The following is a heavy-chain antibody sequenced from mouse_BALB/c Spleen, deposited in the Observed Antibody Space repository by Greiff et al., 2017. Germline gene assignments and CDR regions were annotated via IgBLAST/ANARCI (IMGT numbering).Heavy chain of an antibody. D-gene: IGHD1-2*01. J-gene: IGHJ3*01. CDR1: GYSITSGYY. CDR3: ARVWTTATWGFAY. V-gene: IGHV3-6*02. CDR2: ISYDGSN. Sequence: EVQLQESGPGLVKPSQSLSLTCSVTGYSITSGYYWNWIRQFPGNKLEWMGYISYDGSNNYNPSLKNRISITRDTSKNQFFLKLNSVTTEDTATYYCARVWTTATWGFAYWGQGTLVTVSA.